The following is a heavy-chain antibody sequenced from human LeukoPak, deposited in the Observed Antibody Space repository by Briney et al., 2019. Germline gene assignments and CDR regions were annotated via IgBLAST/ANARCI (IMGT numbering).Heavy chain of an antibody. CDR1: GFTFSSYA. D-gene: IGHD6-19*01. CDR3: AIAIAVAGPFDY. V-gene: IGHV3-23*01. Sequence: GGSLRLSCAASGFTFSSYAMSWVRQAPGKGLEWVSAISGSGGSTYYADSVKGRFTISRDNSKNTLYLQMNSLRAEGTAVYYCAIAIAVAGPFDYWGQGTLVTVSS. J-gene: IGHJ4*02. CDR2: ISGSGGST.